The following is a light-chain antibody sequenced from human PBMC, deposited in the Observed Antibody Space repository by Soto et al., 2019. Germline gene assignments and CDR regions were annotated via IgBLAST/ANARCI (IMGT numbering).Light chain of an antibody. CDR1: SSDVGGYNF. V-gene: IGLV2-14*01. J-gene: IGLJ1*01. CDR2: DVS. Sequence: QSALTQPASVSGSPGQSITISCTGTSSDVGGYNFVSWYQQHPGKAPKLMIYDVSNRPSGVSDRFSGSKSGNTASLTISGLQAEDEADYYCSSNTYSSTLYVFGTGTKVTVL. CDR3: SSNTYSSTLYV.